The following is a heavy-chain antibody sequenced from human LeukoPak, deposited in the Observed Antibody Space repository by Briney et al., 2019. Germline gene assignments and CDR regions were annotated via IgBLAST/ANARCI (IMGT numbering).Heavy chain of an antibody. D-gene: IGHD5-24*01. CDR1: GFSVSSNY. J-gene: IGHJ5*02. CDR2: IYSGGST. V-gene: IGHV3-53*01. CDR3: ARADGDGYNGLSWFDP. Sequence: PGGSLRLSCAASGFSVSSNYMTWLRQAPGKGLEWVSAIYSGGSTYYADSVKGRFTISRDNSKDTLYLQMNSLRAEDTAVYYCARADGDGYNGLSWFDPWGQGTLVTVSS.